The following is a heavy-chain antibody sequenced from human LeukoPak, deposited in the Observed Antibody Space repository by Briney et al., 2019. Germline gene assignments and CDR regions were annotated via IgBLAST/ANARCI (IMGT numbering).Heavy chain of an antibody. CDR3: AGARYGSGSYHYMDV. D-gene: IGHD3-10*01. Sequence: SETLSLTCAVYGGSFSGYYWSWIRQPPGKGLEWIGEINHSGSTNYNPSLKSRVTISVDTSKNQFSLKVNSVTAADTAVYYCAGARYGSGSYHYMDVWGKGTTVTISS. CDR1: GGSFSGYY. J-gene: IGHJ6*03. CDR2: INHSGST. V-gene: IGHV4-34*01.